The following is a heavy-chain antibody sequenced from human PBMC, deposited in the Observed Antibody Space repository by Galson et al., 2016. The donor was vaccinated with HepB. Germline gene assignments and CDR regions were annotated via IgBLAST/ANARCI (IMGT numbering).Heavy chain of an antibody. J-gene: IGHJ3*02. V-gene: IGHV4-34*01. CDR3: ARGSSNWPAGAFDI. CDR2: INHSGGT. CDR1: GASISGYY. D-gene: IGHD6-13*01. Sequence: SETLSLTCGVYGASISGYYWSWIRQPPGKELDWIGEINHSGGTNHNPSLKSRVTISVDTSKNQFSLKLKSVNAADTAVYYCARGSSNWPAGAFDIWGPGTVLTVSS.